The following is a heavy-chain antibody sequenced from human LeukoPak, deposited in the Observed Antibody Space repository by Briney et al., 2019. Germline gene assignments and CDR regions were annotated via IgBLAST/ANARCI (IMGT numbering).Heavy chain of an antibody. V-gene: IGHV1-3*01. J-gene: IGHJ4*02. D-gene: IGHD3-10*01. CDR1: GYTFTSHG. Sequence: ASVTVSCKTYGYTFTSHGISWVRQAPGQRLEWMGWINAGNGSPKYSQNFQGRVSITRDTSASVVYMELSSLTSEDTAVYYCARGNDPDYWGQGTLVTVSS. CDR2: INAGNGSP. CDR3: ARGNDPDY.